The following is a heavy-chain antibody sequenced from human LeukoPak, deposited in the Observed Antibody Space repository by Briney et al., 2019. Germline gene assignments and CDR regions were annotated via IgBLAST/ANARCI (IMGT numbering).Heavy chain of an antibody. CDR1: GLTFSSYG. CDR3: ARDQGGEQSY. D-gene: IGHD3-16*01. Sequence: GSLRLSCATSGLTFSSYGMSWVRQAPGKGLEWVSYISSSSSTIYYADSVKGRFTISRDNAKNSLYLQLNSLRAEDTAVYYCARDQGGEQSYWGQGTLVTVSS. V-gene: IGHV3-48*01. CDR2: ISSSSSTI. J-gene: IGHJ4*02.